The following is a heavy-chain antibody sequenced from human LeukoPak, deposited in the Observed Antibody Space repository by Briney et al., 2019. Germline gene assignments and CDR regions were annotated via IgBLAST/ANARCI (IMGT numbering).Heavy chain of an antibody. V-gene: IGHV4-4*07. CDR3: ARESSDILTGYFWYFDL. J-gene: IGHJ2*01. CDR2: IYTSGST. D-gene: IGHD3-9*01. Sequence: SETLSLTCTVSGGSISSYYWSWIRQPAGKGLEWIGRIYTSGSTNYNPSLKSRVTMPVDTSKNQFSLKLSSVTAADTAVYYCARESSDILTGYFWYFDLWGRGTLVTVSS. CDR1: GGSISSYY.